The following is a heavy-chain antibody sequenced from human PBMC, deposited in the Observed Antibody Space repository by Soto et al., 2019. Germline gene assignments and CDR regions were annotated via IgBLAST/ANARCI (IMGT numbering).Heavy chain of an antibody. D-gene: IGHD3-22*01. V-gene: IGHV5-51*01. CDR3: ARRGYYDSSGVALGDAFDI. CDR2: IYPGDSDT. J-gene: IGHJ3*02. Sequence: PGESLKISCKGSGYSFTSYWIGWARQMPGKGLEWMGIIYPGDSDTRYSPSFQGQVTISADKSISTAYLQWSSLKASDTAMYYCARRGYYDSSGVALGDAFDIWGQGTMVTVSS. CDR1: GYSFTSYW.